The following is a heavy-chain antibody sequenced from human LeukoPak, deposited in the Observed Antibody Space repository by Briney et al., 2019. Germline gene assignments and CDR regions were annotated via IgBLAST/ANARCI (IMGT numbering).Heavy chain of an antibody. V-gene: IGHV4-34*01. J-gene: IGHJ5*02. CDR3: ARGRASWFDP. CDR1: GGSFSGYY. CDR2: INHSGST. Sequence: SETLSLTFAVYGGSFSGYYWSWIRQPPGKGRDWIGEINHSGSTNYNPSLKSRVTISVDTSKSQFSLKLSSVTAADPDVSYCARGRASWFDPWGQGTLVTVSS.